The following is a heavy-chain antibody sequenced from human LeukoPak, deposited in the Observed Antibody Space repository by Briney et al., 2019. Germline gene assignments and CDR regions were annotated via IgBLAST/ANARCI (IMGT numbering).Heavy chain of an antibody. D-gene: IGHD5-18*01. CDR1: GGSIRSYY. V-gene: IGHV4-59*08. J-gene: IGHJ4*02. Sequence: SETLSLTCTVSGGSIRSYYWSWIRQPPGKGPEWIGYIYYSGSANYNPSLKSRVTISLDTSKNQFSLKLSSVTAADTAVYYCARGGYRYDFFNLDYWGQGTLVTVSS. CDR3: ARGGYRYDFFNLDY. CDR2: IYYSGSA.